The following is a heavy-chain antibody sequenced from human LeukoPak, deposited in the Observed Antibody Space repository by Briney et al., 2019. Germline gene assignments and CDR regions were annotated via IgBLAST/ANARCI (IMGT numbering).Heavy chain of an antibody. CDR1: GFTFSYYW. D-gene: IGHD5-12*01. J-gene: IGHJ4*02. CDR2: INSDGSSA. V-gene: IGHV3-74*01. Sequence: GGSLRLSCAASGFTFSYYWMHGVREAPGKGLVWVSRINSDGSSASYADSVKGRFTISRDNAKNTLYLQMNSLRAEDMAVYYCAREGGYDPFEYWGQGTLVTVSS. CDR3: AREGGYDPFEY.